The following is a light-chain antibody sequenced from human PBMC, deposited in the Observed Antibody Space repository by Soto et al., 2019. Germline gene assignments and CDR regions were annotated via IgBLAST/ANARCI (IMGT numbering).Light chain of an antibody. CDR1: QSLVYSDGDTY. V-gene: IGKV2D-30*01. CDR2: EVS. J-gene: IGKJ5*01. CDR3: MQGTHWPIT. Sequence: DVVMTQYRLSRSVTLGQPASFSCRCSQSLVYSDGDTYLNWFHQRPGQSPRRLIYEVSKWDSGVPDRFSGSGSGTDFTLKISRVEAEDVGIYYCMQGTHWPITFGQGTRLEIK.